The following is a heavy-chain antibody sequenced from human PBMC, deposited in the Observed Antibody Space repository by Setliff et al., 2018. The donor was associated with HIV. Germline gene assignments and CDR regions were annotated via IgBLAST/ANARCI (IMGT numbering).Heavy chain of an antibody. CDR3: ARHANTVTTVFVDYFDY. Sequence: SETLSLTCAVSGYSISSGYYWGWIRQPPGKGLEWIGSIYQTGVTYSNPSLKRRVTISVETSKNQFSLNLSSVTAADTAIYYCARHANTVTTVFVDYFDYWGQGTLVTVSS. CDR2: IYQTGVT. V-gene: IGHV4-38-2*01. J-gene: IGHJ4*02. CDR1: GYSISSGYY. D-gene: IGHD4-17*01.